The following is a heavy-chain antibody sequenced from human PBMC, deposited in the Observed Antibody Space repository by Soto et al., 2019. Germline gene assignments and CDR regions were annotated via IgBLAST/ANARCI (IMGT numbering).Heavy chain of an antibody. CDR1: GCSISSYY. CDR3: ARDLKGEYYFDY. V-gene: IGHV4-59*01. D-gene: IGHD3-16*01. CDR2: IYYSGST. Sequence: SETLSLTCPVSGCSISSYYWSWIRQPPGKGLEWIGYIYYSGSTNYNPSLKSRVTISVDTSKNQFSLKLSSVTAADTAVYYCARDLKGEYYFDYWGQGTLVTVSS. J-gene: IGHJ4*02.